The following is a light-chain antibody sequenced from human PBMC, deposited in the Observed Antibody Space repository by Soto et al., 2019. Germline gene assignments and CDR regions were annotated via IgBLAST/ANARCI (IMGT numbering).Light chain of an antibody. J-gene: IGLJ1*01. CDR3: SSKKRSGTLYL. CDR1: SSDVGGSKY. V-gene: IGLV2-14*01. Sequence: QSALTQPASVSGSPGQSITISCTGSSSDVGGSKYVSWYQQHPGKAPRLMFYEVSYRPSGVSNRFSGSKSGNTASLTVSGLQAEDEADYYCSSKKRSGTLYLLATGTKVTVL. CDR2: EVS.